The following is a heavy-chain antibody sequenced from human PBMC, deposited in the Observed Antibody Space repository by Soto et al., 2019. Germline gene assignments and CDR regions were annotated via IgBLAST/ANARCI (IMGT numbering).Heavy chain of an antibody. J-gene: IGHJ6*01. CDR3: IFYCALSFSQTNIDV. D-gene: IGHD3-3*02. Sequence: ASVKISCKASGYRFTGYGLHWVRQAPGQGLQWMGWINPKSGATDYAQKFQGRVTMTREMSTNTAYLELSGLRSDDTADDSAIFYCALSFSQTNIDVWGQGTKVTVSS. CDR1: GYRFTGYG. CDR2: INPKSGAT. V-gene: IGHV1-2*02.